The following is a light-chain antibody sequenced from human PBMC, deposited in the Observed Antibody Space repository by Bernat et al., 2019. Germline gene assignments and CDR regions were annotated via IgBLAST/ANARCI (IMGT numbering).Light chain of an antibody. J-gene: IGKJ5*01. Sequence: DVQLTQSPSFLSASVGDRVDITCRASQVSGTSLAWYQKKPGKAPKLLIYGASTLQNGVPSRFSGSGSGTEFTLTIASLQPEDGATYFCQQLDRFPITFGQGTQLEIK. CDR2: GAS. CDR1: QVSGTS. V-gene: IGKV1-9*01. CDR3: QQLDRFPIT.